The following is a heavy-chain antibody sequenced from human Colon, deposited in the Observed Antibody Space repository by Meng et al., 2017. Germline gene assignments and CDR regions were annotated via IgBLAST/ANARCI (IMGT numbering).Heavy chain of an antibody. CDR2: IYYSGST. J-gene: IGHJ4*02. CDR1: GGSISTGGYY. CDR3: ARVRRSGDDFDY. V-gene: IGHV4-31*01. Sequence: QGRRTEPGPGLVKPSQTLSLTCTVSGGSISTGGYYWSWIRQLPGKGLEWIGYIYYSGSTYYNPSLRSLVSISVDTSKNQFSLRLTSVTAADTAVYYCARVRRSGDDFDYWGQGTLVTVSS. D-gene: IGHD1-26*01.